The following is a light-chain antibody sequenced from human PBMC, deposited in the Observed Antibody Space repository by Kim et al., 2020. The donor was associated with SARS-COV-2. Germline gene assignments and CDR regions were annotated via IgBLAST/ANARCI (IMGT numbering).Light chain of an antibody. CDR3: NSRDNSPNHLV. CDR1: SLRSYY. V-gene: IGLV3-19*01. J-gene: IGLJ2*01. Sequence: ALGQTVRITCQGDSLRSYYASWYQQKPGRAPLRVIYGKNNRPSGIPDRFCGYSSRNTASLDNPRDQAENEADYYRNSRDNSPNHLVFGRVAQLTDL. CDR2: GKN.